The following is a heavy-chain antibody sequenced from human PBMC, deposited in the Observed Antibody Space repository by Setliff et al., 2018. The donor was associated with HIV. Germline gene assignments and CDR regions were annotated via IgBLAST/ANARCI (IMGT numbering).Heavy chain of an antibody. CDR2: IYHSGTT. CDR3: ARDPRGWLGWGGYFDY. V-gene: IGHV4-4*02. D-gene: IGHD6-19*01. J-gene: IGHJ4*02. CDR1: GGSINTNNW. Sequence: SDTLSLTCAVSGGSINTNNWWSWVRQPPGKGLEWIGEIYHSGTTNYKSLLKSRVTISVDKSKNQFSLKLSSVTAADTAIYYCARDPRGWLGWGGYFDYWGQGTLVTVSS.